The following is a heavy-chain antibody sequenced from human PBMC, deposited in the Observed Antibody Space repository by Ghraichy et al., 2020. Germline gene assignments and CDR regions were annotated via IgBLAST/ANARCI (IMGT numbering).Heavy chain of an antibody. CDR3: ARSSGYIDY. V-gene: IGHV3-74*01. D-gene: IGHD6-19*01. CDR1: GFTFSSHW. J-gene: IGHJ4*02. Sequence: GGSLRLSCAAFGFTFSSHWMHWVRQAPGKGLVWVSHISSDGHTTNSADSVKGRFTISRDDAKNTLYLQMNSLRAEDTAVYYCARSSGYIDYWGQGTLVTVSS. CDR2: ISSDGHTT.